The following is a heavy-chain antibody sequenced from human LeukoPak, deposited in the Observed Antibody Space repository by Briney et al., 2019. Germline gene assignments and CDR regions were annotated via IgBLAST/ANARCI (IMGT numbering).Heavy chain of an antibody. CDR3: AREIGVVVAATPAYYYYGMDV. Sequence: GGSLRLSCAASGFTFSSYSMNWVRQAPGKGLEWVSSISSSSSYIYYADSVKGRFTISRGNAKNSLYLQMNSLRAEDTAVYYCAREIGVVVAATPAYYYYGMDVWGQGTTVTVSS. J-gene: IGHJ6*02. CDR1: GFTFSSYS. D-gene: IGHD2-15*01. V-gene: IGHV3-21*01. CDR2: ISSSSSYI.